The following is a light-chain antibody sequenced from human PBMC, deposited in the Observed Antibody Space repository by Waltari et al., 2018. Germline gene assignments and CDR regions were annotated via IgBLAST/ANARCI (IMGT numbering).Light chain of an antibody. CDR1: SSAIGSKY. V-gene: IGLV1-47*01. J-gene: IGLJ2*01. Sequence: QSVLTQPPSASGTPGQRVTISCSGTSSAIGSKYGYCYQQLPRTAPNPLIYRNPQRPSGIPDRFSASKSGTSASLAISGLRSEDEADYYCAARDDSLSAPVFFGGGTKLTVL. CDR2: RNP. CDR3: AARDDSLSAPVF.